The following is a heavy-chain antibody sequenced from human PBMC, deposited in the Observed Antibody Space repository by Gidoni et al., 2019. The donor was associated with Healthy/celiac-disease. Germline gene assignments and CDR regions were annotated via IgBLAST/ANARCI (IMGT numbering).Heavy chain of an antibody. CDR1: GFTFSSYA. D-gene: IGHD4-17*01. V-gene: IGHV3-23*01. CDR2: ISGSCVST. Sequence: EVQLLESGGGLVQPGGSLRLSGAASGFTFSSYAMSWVRQAPGKGLEWGSAISGSCVSTYYADSVKGRFTISRDNSKNTLYLQMNSLRAEDTAVYYCAKGYGDYVVPVEHWNYWGQGTLVTVSP. CDR3: AKGYGDYVVPVEHWNY. J-gene: IGHJ4*02.